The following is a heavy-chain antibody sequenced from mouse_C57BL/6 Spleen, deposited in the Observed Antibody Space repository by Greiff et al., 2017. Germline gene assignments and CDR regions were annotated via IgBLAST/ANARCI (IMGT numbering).Heavy chain of an antibody. V-gene: IGHV3-1*01. CDR1: GYSITSGYD. Sequence: EVHLVESGPGMVKPSQSLSLTCTVTGYSITSGYDWHWIRHFPGNKLEWMGYISYSGSTNYNPSLKSRISITHDTSKNHFFLKLNSVTTEDTATYYCARGDRGAPWFAYWGQGTLVTVSA. CDR3: ARGDRGAPWFAY. CDR2: ISYSGST. J-gene: IGHJ3*01. D-gene: IGHD3-1*01.